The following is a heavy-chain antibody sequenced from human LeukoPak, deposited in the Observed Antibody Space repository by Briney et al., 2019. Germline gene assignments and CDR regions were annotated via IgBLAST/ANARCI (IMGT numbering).Heavy chain of an antibody. CDR3: ASTYGDYVSFDY. J-gene: IGHJ4*02. CDR2: MNPNSGNT. D-gene: IGHD4-17*01. CDR1: GYTFTSYD. Sequence: ATVKVSCKASGYTFTSYDINWVRQATGQGLEWMGWMNPNSGNTGYAQKFQGRVTMTRNTSISTAYMELSSLRSEDTAVYYCASTYGDYVSFDYWGQGTLVTVSS. V-gene: IGHV1-8*01.